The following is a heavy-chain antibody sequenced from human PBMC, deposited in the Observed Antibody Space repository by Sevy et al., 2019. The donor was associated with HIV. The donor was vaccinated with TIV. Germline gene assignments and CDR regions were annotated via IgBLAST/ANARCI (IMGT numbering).Heavy chain of an antibody. D-gene: IGHD1-1*01. CDR1: TGSITSYW. Sequence: SETLSLTCTVSTGSITSYWWTWIRQPPGKGLEWIASFHHNGNTNYNPSLKSRVTISVDTSKSQFSLRLSSVTAADTAMYYCAGETAWGRDYSWGQGTRVTVSS. J-gene: IGHJ4*02. CDR3: AGETAWGRDYS. V-gene: IGHV4-59*08. CDR2: FHHNGNT.